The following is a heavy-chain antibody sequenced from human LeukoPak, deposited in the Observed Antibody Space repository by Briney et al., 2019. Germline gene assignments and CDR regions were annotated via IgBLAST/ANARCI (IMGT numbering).Heavy chain of an antibody. V-gene: IGHV3-23*01. Sequence: GGSLRLSCAASGFTFSSSAMSWVRQAPGKGLEWVSSILGSPGSTYYADSVKGRFTISRDNAKNTLYLQMNSLRAEDTAVYYCARLGLTTVTGLDYWGQGTLVTDSS. D-gene: IGHD4-11*01. J-gene: IGHJ4*02. CDR2: ILGSPGST. CDR3: ARLGLTTVTGLDY. CDR1: GFTFSSSA.